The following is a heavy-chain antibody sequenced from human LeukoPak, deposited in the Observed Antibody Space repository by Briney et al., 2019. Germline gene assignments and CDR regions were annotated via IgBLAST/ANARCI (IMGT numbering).Heavy chain of an antibody. V-gene: IGHV3-23*01. CDR1: GFTFSSYA. Sequence: QTGGSLRLSCAASGFTFSSYAMSWVRQAPGKGLEWVSAISGSGGSTYYADSVKDRFTISRDNSKNTLYLQMSSLRAEDTAVYYCAKPHWSPYYYYYDYMDVWGKGTTVTVSS. CDR2: ISGSGGST. J-gene: IGHJ6*03. CDR3: AKPHWSPYYYYYDYMDV.